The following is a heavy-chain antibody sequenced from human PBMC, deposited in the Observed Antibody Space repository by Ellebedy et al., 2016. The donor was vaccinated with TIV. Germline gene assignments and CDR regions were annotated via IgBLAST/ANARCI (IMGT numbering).Heavy chain of an antibody. CDR2: FDSEEGGT. D-gene: IGHD4-23*01. CDR1: GYSLTELA. CDR3: ATDYGGAIDS. J-gene: IGHJ4*02. Sequence: AASVKVSCKVSGYSLTELAMHWVRQAPGKGPEWMGGFDSEEGGTIYAQKFQGRVTMTEDTSTDTAYMDLSSLRSEDTAVYYCATDYGGAIDSWGQGTLVTVSS. V-gene: IGHV1-24*01.